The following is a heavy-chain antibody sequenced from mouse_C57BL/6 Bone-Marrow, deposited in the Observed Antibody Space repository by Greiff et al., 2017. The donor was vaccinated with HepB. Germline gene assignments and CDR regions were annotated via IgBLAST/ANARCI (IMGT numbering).Heavy chain of an antibody. CDR2: ISYDGSN. CDR3: ALKKDYYGSSYWYFDV. J-gene: IGHJ1*03. V-gene: IGHV3-6*01. CDR1: GYSITSGYY. Sequence: EVQLQESGPGLVKPSQSLSLTCSVTGYSITSGYYWNWIRQFPGNKLEWMGYISYDGSNNYNPSLKNRISITRDTSKNQFFLKLNSVTTEDTATYYCALKKDYYGSSYWYFDVWGTGTTVTVSS. D-gene: IGHD1-1*01.